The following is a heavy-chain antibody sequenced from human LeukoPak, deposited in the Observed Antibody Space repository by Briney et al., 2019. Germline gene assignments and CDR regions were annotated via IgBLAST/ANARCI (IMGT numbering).Heavy chain of an antibody. CDR3: TRVTEWNDFDY. D-gene: IGHD1-1*01. Sequence: SETLSLTCTVSGGSITGYYWSWIRQPPGKGLEWIGYIYYSGSTNYNPSLKSRVTISVDTSKNQFSLKLSSVTAADTAMYYCTRVTEWNDFDYWGQGTLVTVSS. CDR1: GGSITGYY. V-gene: IGHV4-59*01. J-gene: IGHJ4*02. CDR2: IYYSGST.